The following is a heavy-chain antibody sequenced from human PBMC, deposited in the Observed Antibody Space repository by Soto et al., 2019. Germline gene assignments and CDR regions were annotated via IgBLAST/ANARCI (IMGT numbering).Heavy chain of an antibody. Sequence: PSQLMSVTCGVEGGSICGYHWSRIRQTPGKGLEWIGQINHTGHVNYNPSLKSRVTLSVDTSKNQFSLKLSSVTAADSAVYYCAGVRGPYCGGECYPPTPNWFDPWGQGTLVTVSS. D-gene: IGHD2-21*01. J-gene: IGHJ5*02. CDR2: INHTGHV. V-gene: IGHV4-34*01. CDR3: AGVRGPYCGGECYPPTPNWFDP. CDR1: GGSICGYH.